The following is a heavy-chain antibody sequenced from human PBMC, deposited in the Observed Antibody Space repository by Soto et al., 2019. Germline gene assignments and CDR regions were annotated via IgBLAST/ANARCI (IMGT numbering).Heavy chain of an antibody. CDR3: AKDRGWSSADLDY. CDR1: GFTFSSFG. Sequence: GGSLRLSCAASGFTFSSFGMHWVRQVPGKGLEWVALISYDGSKKYYADSVKGRFTISRDKSKNTLYLQMNSLRVEDTAVYYCAKDRGWSSADLDYWGQGTLVTVS. CDR2: ISYDGSKK. V-gene: IGHV3-30*18. D-gene: IGHD6-19*01. J-gene: IGHJ4*02.